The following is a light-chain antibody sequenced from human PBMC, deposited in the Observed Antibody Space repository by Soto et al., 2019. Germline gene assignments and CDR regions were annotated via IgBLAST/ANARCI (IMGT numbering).Light chain of an antibody. CDR3: SSYTRAATYV. CDR1: SSEVGAYNY. Sequence: QSALTQPASMSGSPGQSITISCTGNSSEVGAYNYDSWYQQYRPGEAPKLIIYDVSHRPAGVSTRFSGSKSGNTASLTISGLQTEDEADYYCSSYTRAATYVFGTGTKVTVL. CDR2: DVS. J-gene: IGLJ1*01. V-gene: IGLV2-14*03.